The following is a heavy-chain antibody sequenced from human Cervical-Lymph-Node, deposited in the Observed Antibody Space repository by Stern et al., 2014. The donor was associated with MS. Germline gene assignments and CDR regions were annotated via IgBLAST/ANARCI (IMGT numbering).Heavy chain of an antibody. CDR2: ILPFVNVP. D-gene: IGHD2-15*01. V-gene: IGHV1-69*09. J-gene: IGHJ6*02. CDR1: GGSSNSQT. Sequence: MQLVESGAEVRKPGSSVKVSCKASGGSSNSQTIIWGRQAPGQGLQWLGRILPFVNVPNYARGFQGSITLTADRATSQVQLGMSSLRSEDTAVYYCARSEGSGALEWLYGMDVWGQGTTVIVSS. CDR3: ARSEGSGALEWLYGMDV.